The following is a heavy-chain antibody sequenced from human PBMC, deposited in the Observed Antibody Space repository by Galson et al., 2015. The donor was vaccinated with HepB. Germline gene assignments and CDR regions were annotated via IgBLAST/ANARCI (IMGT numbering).Heavy chain of an antibody. CDR1: GFTFSSYA. CDR2: IWFDGSKT. V-gene: IGHV3-33*08. J-gene: IGHJ4*02. CDR3: VAWDSTDWYSDNY. D-gene: IGHD6-19*01. Sequence: SLRLSCAASGFTFSSYAMHWVRQAPGKGLEWVAIIWFDGSKTYYGEFVKGRFTISRDNSRNTLYLQVNSLRAEDTAVYYCVAWDSTDWYSDNYWGQGTLVTVSS.